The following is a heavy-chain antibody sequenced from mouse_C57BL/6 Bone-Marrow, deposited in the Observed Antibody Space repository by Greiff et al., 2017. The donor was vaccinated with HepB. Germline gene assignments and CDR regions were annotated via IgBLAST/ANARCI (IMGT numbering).Heavy chain of an antibody. V-gene: IGHV1-81*01. Sequence: VKLMESGAELARPGASVKLSCKASGYTFTSYGISWVKQRTGQGLEWIGEIYPRSGNTYYNEKFKGKATLTADKSSSTAYMELRSLTSEDSAVYFCARGVLRYRPFAYWGQGTLVTVSA. J-gene: IGHJ3*01. D-gene: IGHD1-1*01. CDR2: IYPRSGNT. CDR1: GYTFTSYG. CDR3: ARGVLRYRPFAY.